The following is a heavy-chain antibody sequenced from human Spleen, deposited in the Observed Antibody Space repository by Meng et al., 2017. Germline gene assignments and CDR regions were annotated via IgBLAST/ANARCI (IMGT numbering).Heavy chain of an antibody. V-gene: IGHV4-34*01. Sequence: QVALSQWGTRLWNPAETLALTCAVYGGSFSDYYWILIRPPPGKGLEWIGQIYHSGSTNYNPSLESRATISVDTSKNNLSLKLSSVNAADSAVYYCARGPTTMAHDFDYWGQGTLVTVSS. D-gene: IGHD4-11*01. CDR2: IYHSGST. CDR1: GGSFSDYY. J-gene: IGHJ4*02. CDR3: ARGPTTMAHDFDY.